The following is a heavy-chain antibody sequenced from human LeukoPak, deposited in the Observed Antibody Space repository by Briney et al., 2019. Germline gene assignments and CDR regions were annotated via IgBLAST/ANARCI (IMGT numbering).Heavy chain of an antibody. J-gene: IGHJ4*02. Sequence: GGSLRLSCAASGFTVSSNYMSWVCQAPGKGPEWVANIKQDGNEKYYVDSVKGRFTISRDNTKSSLYLQMDSLRAEDTAVYYCARDKVVGPTICDYRGLGTLVTVSS. CDR2: IKQDGNEK. D-gene: IGHD1-26*01. CDR3: ARDKVVGPTICDY. V-gene: IGHV3-7*01. CDR1: GFTVSSNY.